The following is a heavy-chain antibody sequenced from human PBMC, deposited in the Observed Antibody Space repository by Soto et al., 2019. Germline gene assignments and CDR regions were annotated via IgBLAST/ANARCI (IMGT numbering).Heavy chain of an antibody. CDR3: AKWSGYGDY. J-gene: IGHJ4*02. D-gene: IGHD6-25*01. Sequence: LRLSCAASGFSLSTYGVTWVRQAPGKGLEWVSGFSGGSGTTHYADSVKGRFSITRDNSKNTAHLQMNSLRVEDTAIYYCAKWSGYGDYWGQGTLVTVSS. CDR1: GFSLSTYG. CDR2: FSGGSGTT. V-gene: IGHV3-23*01.